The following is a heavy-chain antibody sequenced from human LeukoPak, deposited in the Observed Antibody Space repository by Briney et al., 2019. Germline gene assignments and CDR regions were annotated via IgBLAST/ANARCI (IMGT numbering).Heavy chain of an antibody. D-gene: IGHD6-13*01. CDR1: GFTFSNYD. Sequence: GGSLRLSCAASGFTFSNYDMHWVRQAQGKGLEWVAIISYDGSNKYYADSVKGRFTTSRDNSKNTLYLQMNSLRAEDTAVYYCAKRAYSSSWFADYFDYWGQGTLVTVSS. CDR2: ISYDGSNK. V-gene: IGHV3-30*18. CDR3: AKRAYSSSWFADYFDY. J-gene: IGHJ4*02.